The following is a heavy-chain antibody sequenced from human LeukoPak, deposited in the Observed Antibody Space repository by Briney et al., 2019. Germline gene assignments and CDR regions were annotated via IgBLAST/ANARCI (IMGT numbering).Heavy chain of an antibody. V-gene: IGHV4-31*03. J-gene: IGHJ4*02. CDR2: IYYSGST. CDR1: GGSISSGGYY. CDR3: ASRVGNCSSTSCYVICY. D-gene: IGHD2-2*01. Sequence: PSETLSLTCTVSGGSISSGGYYWSWIRQHPGKGLEWIGYIYYSGSTYYNPSLKSRVTISVDTSKNQFSLKLSSVTAADTAVYYCASRVGNCSSTSCYVICYWGQGTLVTVSS.